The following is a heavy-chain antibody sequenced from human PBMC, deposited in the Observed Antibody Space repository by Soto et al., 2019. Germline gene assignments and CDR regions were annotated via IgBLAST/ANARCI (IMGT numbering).Heavy chain of an antibody. J-gene: IGHJ4*02. V-gene: IGHV4-59*01. CDR1: GGSISSYY. Sequence: ETLSLTCTVSGGSISSYYWSWIRQPPGKGLEWIGYIYYSGSTNYNPSLKSRVTISVDTSKNQFSLKLSSVTAADTAVYYCAGTPRGRSRDYWGQGTLVTVSS. CDR3: AGTPRGRSRDY. CDR2: IYYSGST. D-gene: IGHD3-3*01.